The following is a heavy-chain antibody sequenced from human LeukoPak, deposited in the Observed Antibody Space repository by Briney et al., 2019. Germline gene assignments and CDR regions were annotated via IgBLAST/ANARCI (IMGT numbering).Heavy chain of an antibody. V-gene: IGHV1-2*06. D-gene: IGHD3-3*01. CDR3: ARDILRFLEWLSNGYYYYGMDV. J-gene: IGHJ6*02. CDR1: GYAFTNYY. CDR2: INPNSGGT. Sequence: ASVKVSCKAPGYAFTNYYMHWVRQAPGQGLEWMGRINPNSGGTNYAQKFQGRVTMTRDTSISTAYMELSRLRSDDTAVYYCARDILRFLEWLSNGYYYYGMDVWGQGTTVTVSS.